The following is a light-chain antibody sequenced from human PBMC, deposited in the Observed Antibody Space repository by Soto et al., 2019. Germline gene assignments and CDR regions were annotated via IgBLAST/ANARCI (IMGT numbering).Light chain of an antibody. CDR2: GAS. V-gene: IGKV3-20*01. J-gene: IGKJ1*01. CDR3: QQYGSSPRT. CDR1: QSVSSSS. Sequence: EIVLTQSPGTLSLSPGERATLSCRASQSVSSSSLAWYQQKPGQAPRLLIYGASSRATGIPDRFSGSGSGTDFTLTISRLEPEDLAVYYCQQYGSSPRTFGQGTKVEIQ.